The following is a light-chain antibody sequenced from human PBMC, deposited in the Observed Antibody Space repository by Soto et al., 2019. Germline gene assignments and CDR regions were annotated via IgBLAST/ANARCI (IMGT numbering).Light chain of an antibody. Sequence: EIILTQSPGTLSVSPGERATLSCRGSQSINREFLAWYQQKPGQAPRLLMFQTSSRASGVPDRFSGSGSGTDFTLTITGLEPEDSAVYNCQQYGDSPAYTFGQGTKLEI. CDR2: QTS. J-gene: IGKJ2*01. CDR3: QQYGDSPAYT. V-gene: IGKV3-20*01. CDR1: QSINREF.